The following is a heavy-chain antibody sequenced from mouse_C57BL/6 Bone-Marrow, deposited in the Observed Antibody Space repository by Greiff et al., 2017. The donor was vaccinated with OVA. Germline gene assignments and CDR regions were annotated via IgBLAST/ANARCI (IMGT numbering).Heavy chain of an antibody. Sequence: VQLQQSGAELVKPGASVKLSCTASGFNIKDYYMHWVKQRTEQGLEWIGRIDPEDGETKNAPKFQGKATITADTSSNTAYLQLSSLTSEDTAVYYCARSSALYYFDYWGQGTTLTVSS. V-gene: IGHV14-2*01. CDR2: IDPEDGET. CDR3: ARSSALYYFDY. CDR1: GFNIKDYY. J-gene: IGHJ2*01.